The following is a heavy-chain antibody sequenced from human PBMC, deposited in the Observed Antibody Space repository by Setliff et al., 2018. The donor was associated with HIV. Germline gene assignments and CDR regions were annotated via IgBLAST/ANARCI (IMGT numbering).Heavy chain of an antibody. J-gene: IGHJ4*02. D-gene: IGHD6-13*01. CDR3: ARSPSYRSSWEYYFDY. CDR1: GGSISSSSYH. Sequence: SETLSLTCTVSGGSISSSSYHWGWIRQPPGRGLEWIGSIHTTGSPKNNPSLQSRVSISIDMAKSLFSLELSSVTAADAAVYYCARSPSYRSSWEYYFDYWGQGILVTVSS. CDR2: IHTTGSP. V-gene: IGHV4-61*05.